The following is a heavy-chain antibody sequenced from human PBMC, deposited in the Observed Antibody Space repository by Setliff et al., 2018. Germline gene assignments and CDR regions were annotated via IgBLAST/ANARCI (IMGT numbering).Heavy chain of an antibody. D-gene: IGHD3-10*01. J-gene: IGHJ6*02. V-gene: IGHV3-7*01. CDR3: ARDHAYGSRFYYYYYGRDV. CDR2: IKQDGSEK. CDR1: GFTFSNYG. Sequence: GGSLRLSCAASGFTFSNYGMHWVRQAPGKGLEWVANIKQDGSEKYYVDSVKGRFTISRDNAKNSLYLQMNSLRAEDTAVYYCARDHAYGSRFYYYYYGRDVWGQGTTVTVSS.